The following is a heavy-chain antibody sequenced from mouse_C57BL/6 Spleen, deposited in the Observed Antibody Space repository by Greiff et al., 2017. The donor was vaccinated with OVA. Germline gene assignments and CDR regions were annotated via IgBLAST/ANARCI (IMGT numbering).Heavy chain of an antibody. CDR2: ILPGSGST. Sequence: VKLVESGAELMKPGASVKLSCKATGYTFTGYWIEWVKQRPGHGLEWIGEILPGSGSTKYNEKLKGKATFTADTSYDTAYMQLSSLTTEDSAIYYCAEGACNYGFNWFAYWGQGTLVTVSA. CDR1: GYTFTGYW. J-gene: IGHJ3*01. V-gene: IGHV1-9*01. CDR3: AEGACNYGFNWFAY. D-gene: IGHD1-1*01.